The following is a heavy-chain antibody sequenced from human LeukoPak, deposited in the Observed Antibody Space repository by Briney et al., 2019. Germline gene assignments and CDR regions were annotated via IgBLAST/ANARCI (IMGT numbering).Heavy chain of an antibody. CDR3: ARVKAVANDY. V-gene: IGHV3-30*14. D-gene: IGHD6-19*01. CDR1: GFTFSSYA. J-gene: IGHJ4*02. Sequence: PGGSLRLSCAASGFTFSSYAMHWVRQAPGKGLEWVAVISYDGSNKYYADSVKGRFTISRDNSKNTLYLQMGSLRAEDMAVYYCARVKAVANDYWGQGTLVTVSS. CDR2: ISYDGSNK.